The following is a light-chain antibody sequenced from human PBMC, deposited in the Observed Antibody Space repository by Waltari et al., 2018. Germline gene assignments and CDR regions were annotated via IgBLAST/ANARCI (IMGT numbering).Light chain of an antibody. Sequence: QSVLTQPPSASGTPGQRVTISCSASSSNIGSNYVYWYQQHPGTTPKLLIYRNNQRPSGVPDRFSGSKSGTSASLAISGLRSEDEADYYCAAWDDSLSGVVFGGGTKLTVL. CDR3: AAWDDSLSGVV. J-gene: IGLJ2*01. V-gene: IGLV1-47*01. CDR1: SSNIGSNY. CDR2: RNN.